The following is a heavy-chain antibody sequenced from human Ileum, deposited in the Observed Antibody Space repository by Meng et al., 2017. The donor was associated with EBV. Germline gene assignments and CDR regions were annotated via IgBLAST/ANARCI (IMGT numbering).Heavy chain of an antibody. Sequence: QVQLQQWGAGLLMPPETLSPTCAVYGGFFSGYYWSWIRQSPGKGLEWIGEINHSGSTNYNPSLKSRVTISVDTSKNQFSLKLTSVTAADTAVYYCAREARSSGYHPGRGPRGHGTLGTVS. CDR1: GGFFSGYY. CDR3: AREARSSGYHPGRGP. D-gene: IGHD3-22*01. J-gene: IGHJ5*02. V-gene: IGHV4-34*02. CDR2: INHSGST.